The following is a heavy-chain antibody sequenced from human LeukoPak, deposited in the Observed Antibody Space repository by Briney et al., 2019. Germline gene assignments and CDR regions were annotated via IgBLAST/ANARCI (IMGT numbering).Heavy chain of an antibody. D-gene: IGHD2-15*01. CDR3: AVLAVPAVGY. J-gene: IGHJ4*02. Sequence: GGSLRLSCVVSGFTFINYGMSWVRQAPGKGLEWVSTIRASGDRTYYAESVKGRFTMSGDKSKNTLYLQMSNLRAEDTAVYHCAVLAVPAVGYWGQGTLVIVSS. CDR1: GFTFINYG. CDR2: IRASGDRT. V-gene: IGHV3-23*01.